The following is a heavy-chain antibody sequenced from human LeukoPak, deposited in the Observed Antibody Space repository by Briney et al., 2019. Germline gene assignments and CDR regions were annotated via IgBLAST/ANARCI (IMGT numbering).Heavy chain of an antibody. Sequence: SETLSLTCGVSGGSIITTNWWSGVRQPPGKGLEWIGEVHLNGATNYNPSLESRVSMSIDKSKNQLSLKLSSVTAADTATYYCTRESGAFSPFGFWGQGTLVTVSS. CDR3: TRESGAFSPFGF. CDR2: VHLNGAT. J-gene: IGHJ4*02. CDR1: GGSIITTNW. V-gene: IGHV4-4*02. D-gene: IGHD1-26*01.